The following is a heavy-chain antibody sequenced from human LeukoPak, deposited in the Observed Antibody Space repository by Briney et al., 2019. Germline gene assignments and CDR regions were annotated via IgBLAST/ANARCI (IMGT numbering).Heavy chain of an antibody. CDR3: AREFGYYYDSSGYPVPGARDY. D-gene: IGHD3-22*01. V-gene: IGHV1-18*01. Sequence: SVKVSCKASGYTFTSYGISWVRQAPGQGLEWMGWISAYNGNTNYAQKLQGRVIMTTDTSTSTAYMELRSLRSDDTAVYYCAREFGYYYDSSGYPVPGARDYWGQGTLVTVSS. CDR2: ISAYNGNT. J-gene: IGHJ4*02. CDR1: GYTFTSYG.